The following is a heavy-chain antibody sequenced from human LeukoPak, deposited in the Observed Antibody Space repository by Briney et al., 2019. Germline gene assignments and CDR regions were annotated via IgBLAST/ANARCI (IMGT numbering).Heavy chain of an antibody. CDR2: IVVGSGNT. CDR3: AADSGWRYYDSSGYSFDY. J-gene: IGHJ4*02. V-gene: IGHV1-58*02. D-gene: IGHD3-22*01. CDR1: GFTFTSSA. Sequence: ASVKVSCKASGFTFTSSAMQWVRQARGQRLEWIGWIVVGSGNTNYAQKFQERVTITRDMSTSTAYMELSSLRSEDTALYYFAADSGWRYYDSSGYSFDYWGQGTLVTVSS.